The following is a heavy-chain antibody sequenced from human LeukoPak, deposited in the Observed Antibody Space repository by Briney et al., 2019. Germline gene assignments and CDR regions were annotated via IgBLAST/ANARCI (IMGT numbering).Heavy chain of an antibody. CDR3: AVSARPMYYFDY. D-gene: IGHD6-6*01. CDR1: GGSFSGDY. J-gene: IGHJ4*02. V-gene: IGHV4-34*01. CDR2: INHRGST. Sequence: SETLSLTCAVYGGSFSGDYWSWIRQPPGKGLEWIGEINHRGSTNYNPSLKSRVTISVDTSKNQFSLKLSSVTAADTAVYYCAVSARPMYYFDYWGQGALVTVSS.